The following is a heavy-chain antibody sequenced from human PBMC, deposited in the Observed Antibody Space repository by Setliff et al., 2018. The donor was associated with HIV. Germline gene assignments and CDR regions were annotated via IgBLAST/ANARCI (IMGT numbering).Heavy chain of an antibody. CDR1: GDSINTHY. CDR2: ISHSGNT. J-gene: IGHJ5*02. Sequence: SETLSLTCTVSGDSINTHYGSWIRQPPGKGLEWIGCISHSGNTNFNPSLNSRVTISLDTSKNQFSLRLTSLTAADTAIYYCARSTVGAGASFPWGRGILVTVSS. V-gene: IGHV4-59*11. CDR3: ARSTVGAGASFP. D-gene: IGHD1-26*01.